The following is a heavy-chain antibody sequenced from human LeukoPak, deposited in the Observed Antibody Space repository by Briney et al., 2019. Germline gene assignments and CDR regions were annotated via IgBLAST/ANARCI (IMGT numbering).Heavy chain of an antibody. D-gene: IGHD5-18*01. CDR3: AKDSIQLWYTPLWRY. Sequence: GGSLRLSCAASGLTFSSYAMSWVRQAPGKGLEWVSAISGSGGSTYYADSVKGRFTISRDNSKNTLYLQMNSLRAEDTAVYYCAKDSIQLWYTPLWRYWGQGTLVTVSS. CDR2: ISGSGGST. CDR1: GLTFSSYA. V-gene: IGHV3-23*01. J-gene: IGHJ4*02.